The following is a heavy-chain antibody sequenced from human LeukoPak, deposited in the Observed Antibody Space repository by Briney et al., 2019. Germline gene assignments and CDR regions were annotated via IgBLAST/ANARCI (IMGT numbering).Heavy chain of an antibody. J-gene: IGHJ3*02. CDR3: ARARTTIDQDAFDI. V-gene: IGHV3-23*01. CDR2: ISGSGDST. CDR1: GFTFSNYA. Sequence: GGSLRLSCAASGFTFSNYAMRWVRQAPGKGLEWVSGISGSGDSTYYADSVKGRFTISRDNSKNTLYLQMNSLRAEDTAVYYCARARTTIDQDAFDIWGQGTMVTVSS. D-gene: IGHD1-26*01.